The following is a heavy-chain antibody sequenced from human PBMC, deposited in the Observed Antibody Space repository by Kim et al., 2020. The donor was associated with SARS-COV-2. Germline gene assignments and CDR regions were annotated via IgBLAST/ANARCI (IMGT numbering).Heavy chain of an antibody. CDR2: INPSGGST. CDR1: GYTFTSYY. CDR3: ARGGPTIFGVVIQNQNFDY. Sequence: ASVKVSCKASGYTFTSYYMHWVRQAPGQGLEWMGIINPSGGSTSYAQKFQGRVTMTRDTSTSTVYMELSSLRSEDTAVYYCARGGPTIFGVVIQNQNFDYWGQGTLVTVSS. V-gene: IGHV1-46*01. D-gene: IGHD3-3*01. J-gene: IGHJ4*02.